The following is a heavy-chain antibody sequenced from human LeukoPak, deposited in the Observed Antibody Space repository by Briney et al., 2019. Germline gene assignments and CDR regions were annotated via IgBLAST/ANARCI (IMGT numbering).Heavy chain of an antibody. J-gene: IGHJ4*02. V-gene: IGHV3-30*18. CDR1: GFTFRSYG. CDR3: VKGIYFDSVGYYFGY. CDR2: ISYDEDNK. Sequence: PGRSLRLSCVASGFTFRSYGMHWVRQAPGKGLEWVAVISYDEDNKYSADALKSRFTISRDNSKNTLYLQMDSLRAEDTAVYYCVKGIYFDSVGYYFGYWGQGTLVTVSS. D-gene: IGHD3-22*01.